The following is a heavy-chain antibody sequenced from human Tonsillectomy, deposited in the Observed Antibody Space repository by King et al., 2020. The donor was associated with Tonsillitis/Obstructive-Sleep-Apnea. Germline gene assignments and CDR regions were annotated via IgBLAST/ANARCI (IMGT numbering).Heavy chain of an antibody. CDR2: FFGVVST. CDR1: GFTVSSSY. V-gene: IGHV3-66*01. CDR3: VKDVYCSGGTCYTTY. D-gene: IGHD2-15*01. J-gene: IGHJ4*02. Sequence: EVQLVESGGGLVQPGGSLRLSCTVSGFTVSSSYMSWVRQAPGKGLEWVSVFFGVVSTYYADSVQGRFSMSTDNSKNTLFLQMNSLRAEDTALYYCVKDVYCSGGTCYTTYWGQGTLVTVSS.